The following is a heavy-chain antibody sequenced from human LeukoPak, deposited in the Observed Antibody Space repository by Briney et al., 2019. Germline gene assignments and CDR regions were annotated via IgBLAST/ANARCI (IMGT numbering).Heavy chain of an antibody. CDR1: GGSISSGSYY. J-gene: IGHJ6*03. CDR3: ASLPYGSGGYYNVPPRGYYYYMDV. CDR2: IYTSGST. V-gene: IGHV4-61*02. D-gene: IGHD3-10*01. Sequence: SQTLSLTCTVSGGSISSGSYYWSWIRQPAGKGLEWIGRIYTSGSTNYNPSLKSRVTISVDTSKNQFSLKLSSVTAADTAVYYCASLPYGSGGYYNVPPRGYYYYMDVWGKGTTVTVSS.